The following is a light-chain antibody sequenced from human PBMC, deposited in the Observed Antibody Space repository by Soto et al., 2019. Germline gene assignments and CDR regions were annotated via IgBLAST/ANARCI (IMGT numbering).Light chain of an antibody. CDR3: SSYRGSNTVV. V-gene: IGLV2-14*01. J-gene: IGLJ2*01. Sequence: QSVLTQPASVSGSPGQSITISCTGTSSDVGGYNYVSWYQQHPGKAPKLMIYEVGNRPSGVSNRFSASKSGNTASLTISGLQAEDEADYYCSSYRGSNTVVFGGGTKVTVL. CDR2: EVG. CDR1: SSDVGGYNY.